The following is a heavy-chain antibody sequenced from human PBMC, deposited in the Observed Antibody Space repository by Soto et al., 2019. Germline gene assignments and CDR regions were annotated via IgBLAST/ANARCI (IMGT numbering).Heavy chain of an antibody. Sequence: QVQLVQSGAEVKKPGASVNVSCKASGYTFTVYPMHWVRQAPGQRLEWMGWINGGDGNTRYSQRFQGRVTITRDTSASTTYIVLSSMRSVDTSIYFCARAESLDYWGQGTLVTVFS. CDR2: INGGDGNT. CDR3: ARAESLDY. CDR1: GYTFTVYP. V-gene: IGHV1-3*01. J-gene: IGHJ4*02.